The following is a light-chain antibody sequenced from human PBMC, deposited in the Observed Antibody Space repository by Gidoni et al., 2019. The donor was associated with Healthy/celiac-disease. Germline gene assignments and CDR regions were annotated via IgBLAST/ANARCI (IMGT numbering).Light chain of an antibody. CDR2: AAS. CDR1: QSISSY. J-gene: IGKJ1*01. V-gene: IGKV1-39*01. CDR3: QQSYSTSWT. Sequence: DIQMTQSPSSLSASVGDRVTITCRASQSISSYLNWYQQKPGKAPKLLIYAASSLQSGVPSRFSGSGSGTDFTLNIISLQPEDFATYYCQQSYSTSWTFGQGTKVEIK.